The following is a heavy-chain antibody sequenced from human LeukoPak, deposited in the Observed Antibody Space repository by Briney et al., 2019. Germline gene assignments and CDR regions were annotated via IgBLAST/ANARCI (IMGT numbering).Heavy chain of an antibody. D-gene: IGHD1-26*01. CDR1: GLTFSSHW. Sequence: PGGSLRLSCAASGLTFSSHWMHWVRQAPGKGLVWVSRITNDGSSTTYADSVKGRFTISRDNAKNMLYLQMNSLRAEDTAVYYCAKDQWGYSFYSSDYWGQGTLVTVSS. CDR3: AKDQWGYSFYSSDY. J-gene: IGHJ4*02. V-gene: IGHV3-74*01. CDR2: ITNDGSST.